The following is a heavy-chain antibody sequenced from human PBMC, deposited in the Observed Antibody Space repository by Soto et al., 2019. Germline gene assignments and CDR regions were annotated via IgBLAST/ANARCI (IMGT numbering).Heavy chain of an antibody. D-gene: IGHD1-26*01. J-gene: IGHJ6*02. V-gene: IGHV1-2*02. CDR2: INPNSGGT. Sequence: GASVKVSCKASGYTFTGYYMHWVRQAPGQGLEWMGWINPNSGGTNYAQKFQGRVTMTRDTSISTAYMELSRLRSDDTAVYYCARVTVPSGSYYYYYGMDVWGQGTTVTVPS. CDR3: ARVTVPSGSYYYYYGMDV. CDR1: GYTFTGYY.